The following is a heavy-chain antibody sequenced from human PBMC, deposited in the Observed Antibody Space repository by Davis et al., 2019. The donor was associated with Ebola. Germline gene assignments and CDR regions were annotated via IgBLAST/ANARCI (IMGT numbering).Heavy chain of an antibody. J-gene: IGHJ4*02. Sequence: GESLKISCAASGFTFSSYWMHWVRQAPGKGLVWVSRINSDGSSTSYADSVKGRFTISRDNAKNTLYLQMNSLRAEDTAVYYCARGHYDILTWGQGTLVTVSS. D-gene: IGHD3-9*01. CDR1: GFTFSSYW. CDR2: INSDGSST. V-gene: IGHV3-74*01. CDR3: ARGHYDILT.